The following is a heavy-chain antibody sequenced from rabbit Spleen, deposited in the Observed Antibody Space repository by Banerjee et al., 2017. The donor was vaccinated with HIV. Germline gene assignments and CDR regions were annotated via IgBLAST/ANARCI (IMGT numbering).Heavy chain of an antibody. J-gene: IGHJ4*01. CDR3: ASAYSDVYFDL. V-gene: IGHV1S40*01. CDR1: GIDFSSGYY. Sequence: EESGGGLVKPGASLTLTCKASGIDFSSGYYMSWVRQAPGKGLEWIGCIGAGSGNTYYASWAKGRFTISKTSSTTVTLQMTSLTAADTATYFCASAYSDVYFDLWGQGTLVTVS. CDR2: IGAGSGNT. D-gene: IGHD6-1*01.